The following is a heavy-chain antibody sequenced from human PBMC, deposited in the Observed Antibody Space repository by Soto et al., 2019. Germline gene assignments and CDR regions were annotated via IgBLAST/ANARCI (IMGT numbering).Heavy chain of an antibody. CDR2: IYSDGST. CDR1: GFTVSSNY. CDR3: ARAVMQRRLRFDF. D-gene: IGHD3-16*01. Sequence: PGGSLRLSCAASGFTVSSNYMSWVRQAPGKGLEWVSVIYSDGSTYYADSVKGRFTISRDNSKNTLYLQMNSLRAEDTAVYYCARAVMQRRLRFDFWGRGTLVTVSS. V-gene: IGHV3-53*01. J-gene: IGHJ2*01.